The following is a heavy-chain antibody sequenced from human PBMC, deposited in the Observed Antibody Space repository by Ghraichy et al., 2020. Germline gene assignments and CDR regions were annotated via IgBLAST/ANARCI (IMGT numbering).Heavy chain of an antibody. CDR3: ARGIGGAAADYYYYYGMDV. D-gene: IGHD6-13*01. J-gene: IGHJ6*02. V-gene: IGHV1-8*01. Sequence: ASVKVSCKASGYTFTSYDINWVRQATGQGLEWMGWMNPNSGNTGYAQKFQGRVTMTRNTSISTAYMELSSLRSEDTAVYYCARGIGGAAADYYYYYGMDVWGQGTTVTVSS. CDR1: GYTFTSYD. CDR2: MNPNSGNT.